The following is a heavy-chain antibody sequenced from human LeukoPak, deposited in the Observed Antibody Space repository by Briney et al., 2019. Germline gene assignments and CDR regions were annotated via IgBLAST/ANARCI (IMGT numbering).Heavy chain of an antibody. CDR1: GFAVTSDY. CDR2: IYTSGSA. J-gene: IGHJ4*02. Sequence: GGSLRLSCAASGFAVTSDYMGWVRQTPVRGLEWLSVIYTSGSALYADSVKGRFTISRGESKNTVYLQMNALRVDDTAVYYCVVGINYDYWGQGSLVTVAS. CDR3: VVGINYDY. D-gene: IGHD3-10*01. V-gene: IGHV3-53*01.